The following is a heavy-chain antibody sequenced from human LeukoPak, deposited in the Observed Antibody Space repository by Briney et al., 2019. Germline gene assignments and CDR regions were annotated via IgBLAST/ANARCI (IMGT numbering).Heavy chain of an antibody. D-gene: IGHD1-26*01. CDR3: ARDNSVGDNAWWFDP. CDR2: IKQDGSEK. Sequence: HPGGSLRLSCAASGFTFSSYWMSWVRQAPGKGLEWVANIKQDGSEKYYVDSVKGRFTISRDNAKNSLYLQMNNLRAEDTAIYYCARDNSVGDNAWWFDPWGQGTLVTVSS. V-gene: IGHV3-7*03. J-gene: IGHJ5*02. CDR1: GFTFSSYW.